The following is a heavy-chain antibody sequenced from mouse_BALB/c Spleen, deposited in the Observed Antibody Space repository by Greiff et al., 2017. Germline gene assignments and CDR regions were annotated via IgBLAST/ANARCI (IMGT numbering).Heavy chain of an antibody. CDR2: ISNGGGST. Sequence: DVKLVESGGGLVQPGGSLKLSCAASGFTFSSYTMSWVRQTPEKRLEWVAYISNGGGSTYYPDTVKGRFTISRDNAKNTLYLQMSSLKSEDTAMYYCARHYGNYGAMDYWGQGTSVTVSS. V-gene: IGHV5-12-2*01. J-gene: IGHJ4*01. CDR1: GFTFSSYT. D-gene: IGHD2-1*01. CDR3: ARHYGNYGAMDY.